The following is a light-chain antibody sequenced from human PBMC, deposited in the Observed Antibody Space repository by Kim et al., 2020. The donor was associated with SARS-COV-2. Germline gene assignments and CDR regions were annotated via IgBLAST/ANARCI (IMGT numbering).Light chain of an antibody. CDR2: DSS. Sequence: ASVGDRVTITCQASQDINVYLAWFHQKPGKAPRLLIYDSSTLPREAPSRFGGGGSGTDFTLTISSLQPEDIGTYYCQQYNSHPLTFGGGTKVDIK. V-gene: IGKV1-33*01. J-gene: IGKJ4*01. CDR3: QQYNSHPLT. CDR1: QDINVY.